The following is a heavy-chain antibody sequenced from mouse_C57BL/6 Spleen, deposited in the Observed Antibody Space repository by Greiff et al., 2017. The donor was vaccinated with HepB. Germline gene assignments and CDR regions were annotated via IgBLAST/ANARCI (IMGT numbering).Heavy chain of an antibody. CDR2: IYPGSGNT. Sequence: QVQLKESGPELVKPGASVKISCKASGYSFTSYYIHWVKQRPGQGLEWIGWIYPGSGNTKYNEKFKGKATLTADTSSSTAYMQLSSLTSEDSAVYYCARSRDYGSSLDYWGQGTTLTVSS. J-gene: IGHJ2*01. D-gene: IGHD1-1*01. CDR3: ARSRDYGSSLDY. CDR1: GYSFTSYY. V-gene: IGHV1-66*01.